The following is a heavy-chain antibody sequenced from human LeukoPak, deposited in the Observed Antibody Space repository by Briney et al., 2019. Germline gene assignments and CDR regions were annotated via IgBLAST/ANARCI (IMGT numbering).Heavy chain of an antibody. CDR3: AKLRWFGELSDY. V-gene: IGHV3-23*01. CDR2: IRGSDGYT. J-gene: IGHJ4*02. Sequence: PGGSLRLSREASGFALSRYAMIWVRQAPGKGLEWVSAIRGSDGYTQYADSVKGRFTISRDNSRNTLYLQMNSLRAEDTAVYYCAKLRWFGELSDYWGQGTLVTVSS. CDR1: GFALSRYA. D-gene: IGHD3-10*01.